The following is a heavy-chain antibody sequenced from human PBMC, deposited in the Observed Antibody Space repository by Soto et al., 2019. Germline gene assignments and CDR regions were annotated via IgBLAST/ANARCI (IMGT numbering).Heavy chain of an antibody. Sequence: GESLKISCKGSGYSFTSYWIGWVRQMPGKALEWMGIIYPGDSDTRYSPSFQGQVTISADKSISTAYLQWSSLKASDTAVYYCAASPSFWQNYYYGAMDVWGQGTTVTVSS. J-gene: IGHJ6*02. CDR2: IYPGDSDT. CDR1: GYSFTSYW. V-gene: IGHV5-51*01. CDR3: AASPSFWQNYYYGAMDV.